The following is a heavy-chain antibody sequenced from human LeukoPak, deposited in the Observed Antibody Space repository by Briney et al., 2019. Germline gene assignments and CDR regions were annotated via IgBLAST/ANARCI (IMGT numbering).Heavy chain of an antibody. CDR2: VYTSGST. CDR3: ARGSYGDHDY. D-gene: IGHD4-17*01. CDR1: GDSINSYY. J-gene: IGHJ4*02. V-gene: IGHV4-4*07. Sequence: PSETLSLTCTVSGDSINSYYWSWIRQPAGKGLEWIGRVYTSGSTSYNPSLKSRLTISVDTSKNQFSLKLSSVTAADTAVYYSARGSYGDHDYWGQGTLVTVSS.